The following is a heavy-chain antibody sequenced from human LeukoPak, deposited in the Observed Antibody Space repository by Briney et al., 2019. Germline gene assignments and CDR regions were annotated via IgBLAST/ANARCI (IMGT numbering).Heavy chain of an antibody. CDR3: AREREGITGTHPVDY. Sequence: PGGSLRLSCAASGFTFSSYAMSWVRQAPGKGLEWVSTISGSGSSTYYADSVKGRFTISRDNSKNTLYLQMNSLRAEDTAVYYCAREREGITGTHPVDYWGQGTLVTVSS. CDR1: GFTFSSYA. J-gene: IGHJ4*02. D-gene: IGHD1-7*01. CDR2: ISGSGSST. V-gene: IGHV3-23*01.